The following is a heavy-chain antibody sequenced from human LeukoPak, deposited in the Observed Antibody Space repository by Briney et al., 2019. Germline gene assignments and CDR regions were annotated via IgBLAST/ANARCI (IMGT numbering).Heavy chain of an antibody. CDR3: ARGGYDFWSGYSLYYYYYMDV. V-gene: IGHV4-38-2*02. D-gene: IGHD3-3*01. Sequence: PSETLSLTCTVSGYSISSGYYWGWIRQPPGKGLEWIGSIYHSGRTFYNPSLKSRVTISVDTSKNQFSLKLSSVTAADTAVYYCARGGYDFWSGYSLYYYYYMDVWGKGTTVTVSS. J-gene: IGHJ6*03. CDR2: IYHSGRT. CDR1: GYSISSGYY.